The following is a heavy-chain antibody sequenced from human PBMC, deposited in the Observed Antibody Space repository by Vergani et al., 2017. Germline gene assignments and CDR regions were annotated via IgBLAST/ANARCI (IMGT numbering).Heavy chain of an antibody. D-gene: IGHD6-19*01. V-gene: IGHV4-38-2*01. J-gene: IGHJ4*02. Sequence: QVQLQESGPGLVKTSETLSLTCAVSGYSISSGYYWGWIRQPPGKGLEWIGSIYHSGSTYYNPSLKSRVTISVDTSKNQFSLKLSSVTAADTAVYYCASALGIAVAGPFDYWGQGTLVTVSS. CDR2: IYHSGST. CDR1: GYSISSGYY. CDR3: ASALGIAVAGPFDY.